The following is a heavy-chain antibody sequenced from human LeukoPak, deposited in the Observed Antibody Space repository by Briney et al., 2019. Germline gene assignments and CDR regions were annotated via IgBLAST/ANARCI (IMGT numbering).Heavy chain of an antibody. Sequence: GGSLQISCKGSGFSFTSYWINWVRQLPGKGLEWMGRIDPSDSYTNYSPSFQGHVTVSADKSISTAYLQWRSLKASDTAMYYCARRPRNYGSGSFDYWGQGTLVTVSS. J-gene: IGHJ4*02. CDR2: IDPSDSYT. CDR3: ARRPRNYGSGSFDY. V-gene: IGHV5-10-1*01. D-gene: IGHD3-10*01. CDR1: GFSFTSYW.